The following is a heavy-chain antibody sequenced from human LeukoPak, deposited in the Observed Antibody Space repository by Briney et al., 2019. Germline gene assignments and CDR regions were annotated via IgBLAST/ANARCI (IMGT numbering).Heavy chain of an antibody. D-gene: IGHD3-9*01. V-gene: IGHV3-66*01. CDR2: IYSGGST. CDR1: GFTVSSNY. J-gene: IGHJ4*02. Sequence: GGSLRLSCAASGFTVSSNYMSWVRQAPGKGLEWVSVIYSGGSTYYADSVKGRFTNSRDNSKNTLYLQMNSLRAEDTAVYYCARGGYDILTGYYNEGGYFDYWGQGTLVTVSS. CDR3: ARGGYDILTGYYNEGGYFDY.